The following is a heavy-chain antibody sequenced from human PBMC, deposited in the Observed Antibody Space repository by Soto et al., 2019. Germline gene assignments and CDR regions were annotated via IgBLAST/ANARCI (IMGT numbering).Heavy chain of an antibody. CDR2: IWDDGSNK. CDR3: ASEDYCSGGSCYPTYYYGMDV. V-gene: IGHV3-33*01. D-gene: IGHD2-15*01. CDR1: GFTFSSYG. J-gene: IGHJ6*02. Sequence: QVQLVESGGGVVQPGRSLRLSCAASGFTFSSYGRHWVRQAPGKGLEWVAVIWDDGSNKYYADSVKGRFTISRDNSKNTLYLQMNSLRAEDTAVYYCASEDYCSGGSCYPTYYYGMDVWGQGTTVTVSS.